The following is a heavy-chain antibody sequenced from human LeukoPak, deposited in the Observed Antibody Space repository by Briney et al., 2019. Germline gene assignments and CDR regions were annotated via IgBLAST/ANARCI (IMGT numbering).Heavy chain of an antibody. D-gene: IGHD2-15*01. CDR1: GGSFSGYC. V-gene: IGHV4-34*01. CDR2: INHSGST. Sequence: PSETLSLTCAVYGGSFSGYCWSWIRQPPGKGLEWIGEINHSGSTNYNPSLKSRVTISVDTSKNQFSLKLSSVTAADTAVYYCARGNRGYCSGGSSPLCYYMDVWGKGTTVTVSS. J-gene: IGHJ6*03. CDR3: ARGNRGYCSGGSSPLCYYMDV.